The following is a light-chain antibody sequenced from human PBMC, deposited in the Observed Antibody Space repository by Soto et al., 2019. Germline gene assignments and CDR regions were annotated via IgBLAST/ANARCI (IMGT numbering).Light chain of an antibody. CDR3: QQYLSYPLT. CDR2: KAS. J-gene: IGKJ4*01. V-gene: IGKV1-5*03. Sequence: DIQMTQSPSTLSASVGDRVTITCRASQSISHWLAWYHQKPGKAPKLLIYKASNLESGVPSRFSASRSGTEFTLTISSLQPDDFATSYCQQYLSYPLTFGGGTKVEIK. CDR1: QSISHW.